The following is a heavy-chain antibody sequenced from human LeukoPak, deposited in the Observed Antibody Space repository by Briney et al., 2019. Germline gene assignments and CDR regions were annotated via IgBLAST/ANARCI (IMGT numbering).Heavy chain of an antibody. CDR1: GGSISSGGYY. V-gene: IGHV4-31*03. CDR3: ARDGYSSSSGDVFDI. J-gene: IGHJ3*02. Sequence: PSETLSLTCTVSGGSISSGGYYWSWIRQHPGKGLEWIGYIYYSGSTYYNPSLKSRVTISVDTSKNQFSLKLSSVTAADTAVYYCARDGYSSSSGDVFDIWGQGTMVTVSS. D-gene: IGHD6-6*01. CDR2: IYYSGST.